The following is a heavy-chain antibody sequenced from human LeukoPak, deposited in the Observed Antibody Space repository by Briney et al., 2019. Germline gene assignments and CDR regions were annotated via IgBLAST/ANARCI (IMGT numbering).Heavy chain of an antibody. CDR1: GGSFSGYY. Sequence: SETLSLTCAVYGGSFSGYYWSWIRQPPGKGLEWIGEINHSGSTKYNPSLKSRVTISVDTSKNQFSLKLSSVTAADTAVYYCARVGYCSGGSCYGAFDIWGQGTMVTVSS. CDR3: ARVGYCSGGSCYGAFDI. CDR2: INHSGST. V-gene: IGHV4-34*01. J-gene: IGHJ3*02. D-gene: IGHD2-15*01.